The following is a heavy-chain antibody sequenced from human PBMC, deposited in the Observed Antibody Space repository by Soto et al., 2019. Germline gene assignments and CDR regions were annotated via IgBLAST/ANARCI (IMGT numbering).Heavy chain of an antibody. J-gene: IGHJ4*02. CDR1: GFTFKHNA. D-gene: IGHD6-13*01. CDR2: ISFDGSTK. CDR3: AREGIAESGPNFYDF. V-gene: IGHV3-30*15. Sequence: QVQLVESGGGVVQPGRSLTIFCTASGFTFKHNAMHWIRQAPAKGLEWVADISFDGSTKNYADSVKGRFTISRDNSKKTLSLQMRALKGEDTATYYCAREGIAESGPNFYDFWGQGTLVAVSS.